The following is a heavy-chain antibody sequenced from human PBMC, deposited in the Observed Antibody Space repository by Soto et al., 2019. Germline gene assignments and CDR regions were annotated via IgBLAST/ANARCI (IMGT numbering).Heavy chain of an antibody. CDR2: IYYSGST. CDR3: AREPRYNWNDYNY. J-gene: IGHJ4*02. CDR1: GGSISSGGYY. Sequence: SETLSLTCTVSGGSISSGGYYWSWLRQHPGQGREGIGYIYYSGSTYYNPSLKSRVTISVDTSKNHLSLKLSSVTAADTGVYYCAREPRYNWNDYNYWGQGNLVTVS. V-gene: IGHV4-31*03. D-gene: IGHD1-20*01.